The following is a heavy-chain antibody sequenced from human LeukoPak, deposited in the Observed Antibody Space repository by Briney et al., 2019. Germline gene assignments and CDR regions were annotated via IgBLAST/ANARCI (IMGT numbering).Heavy chain of an antibody. CDR1: GFSFSSYA. V-gene: IGHV3-30-3*01. CDR2: ISYDGSNK. Sequence: GGSLRLSCAASGFSFSSYAMSWVRQAPGKGLEWVAVISYDGSNKYYADSVKGRFTISRDDSKNTLYLQMNSLRAEDTAVYYCAREEDTAMVPFFDYWGQGTLVTVSS. J-gene: IGHJ4*02. CDR3: AREEDTAMVPFFDY. D-gene: IGHD5-18*01.